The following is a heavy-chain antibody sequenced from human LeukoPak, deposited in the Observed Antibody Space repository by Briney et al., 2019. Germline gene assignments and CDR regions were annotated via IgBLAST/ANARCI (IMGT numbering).Heavy chain of an antibody. J-gene: IGHJ4*02. V-gene: IGHV1-2*06. D-gene: IGHD2-2*01. CDR1: GYTFTGYY. CDR2: INPNSGGT. Sequence: ASVKVSCKASGYTFTGYYMHWVRQAPGQGLEWMGRINPNSGGTNYAQKFQGRVAMTRDTSISTAYMELSRLRSDDTAVYYCARDYCSSTSCLFDYWGQGTLVTVSS. CDR3: ARDYCSSTSCLFDY.